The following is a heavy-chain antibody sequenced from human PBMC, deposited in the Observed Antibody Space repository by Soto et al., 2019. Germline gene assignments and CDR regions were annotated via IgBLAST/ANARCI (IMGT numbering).Heavy chain of an antibody. CDR2: ITWNSGSI. D-gene: IGHD3-22*01. CDR1: GFTFDDYA. Sequence: PGGSLRLSCAASGFTFDDYAMHWVRQAPGKGLEWVSSITWNSGSIRYADSVKGRFTISRDNAKNSLYLQMSSLRTEDTALYYCAKSWSYDSSGYYEYFQHWGQGTLVTVSS. J-gene: IGHJ1*01. CDR3: AKSWSYDSSGYYEYFQH. V-gene: IGHV3-9*01.